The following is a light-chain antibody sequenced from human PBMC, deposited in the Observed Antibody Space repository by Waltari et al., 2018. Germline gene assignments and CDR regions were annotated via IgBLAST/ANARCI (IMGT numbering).Light chain of an antibody. CDR2: EIN. Sequence: QSALTQPASVSGSPGQSITISCTGTSSDVGGYNYVTWYQQPPGKAPKLIIYEINNRPSGFSNRFSGAKSGNTASLTSSGLQSEDEADYYCSSYTSTSTIVFGGGTKLTVL. CDR1: SSDVGGYNY. CDR3: SSYTSTSTIV. V-gene: IGLV2-14*01. J-gene: IGLJ2*01.